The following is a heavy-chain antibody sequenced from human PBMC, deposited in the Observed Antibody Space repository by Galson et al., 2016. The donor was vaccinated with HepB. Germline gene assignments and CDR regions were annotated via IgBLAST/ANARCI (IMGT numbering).Heavy chain of an antibody. V-gene: IGHV3-33*08. CDR3: VRDISSSHFDL. J-gene: IGHJ2*01. CDR2: VFYDDSRK. Sequence: SLRLSCAASGFTFSTFWMTWVRQAPGKGLEWVAVVFYDDSRKYYADFVKGRFSISRDNSKSSLYLDMSSLRAEDTAVYYCVRDISSSHFDLWGRGTLVTVTS. CDR1: GFTFSTFW. D-gene: IGHD2-2*01.